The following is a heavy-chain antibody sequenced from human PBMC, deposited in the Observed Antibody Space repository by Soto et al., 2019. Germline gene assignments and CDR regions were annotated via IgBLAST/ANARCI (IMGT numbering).Heavy chain of an antibody. CDR1: GGSFSGYY. D-gene: IGHD4-17*01. CDR3: ASFSPTVTTYHY. V-gene: IGHV4-34*01. J-gene: IGHJ4*02. CDR2: INHSGST. Sequence: PSETLSLTCAVYGGSFSGYYWSWIRQPPGKGLEWIGEINHSGSTNYNPSLKSRVTISVDTSKNQFSLKLSSVTAADTAVYYCASFSPTVTTYHYWGQGTLVTVSS.